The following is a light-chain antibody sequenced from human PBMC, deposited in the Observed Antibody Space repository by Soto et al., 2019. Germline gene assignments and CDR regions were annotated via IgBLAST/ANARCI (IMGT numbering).Light chain of an antibody. Sequence: EIVLTQSPATLSLSPGERATLSCRASQSVSSYLAWYQQKPGQAPRLLLYDASNRATGIPARFSGSGSGTDFTLTISSLEPEDFPVYYCQQRSNWPLLTFGGGTKVEIK. CDR3: QQRSNWPLLT. CDR2: DAS. CDR1: QSVSSY. J-gene: IGKJ4*01. V-gene: IGKV3-11*01.